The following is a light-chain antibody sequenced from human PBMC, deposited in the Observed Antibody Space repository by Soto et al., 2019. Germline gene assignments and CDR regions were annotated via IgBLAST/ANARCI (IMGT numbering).Light chain of an antibody. CDR3: QQRYSSPST. CDR2: SAS. J-gene: IGKJ5*01. Sequence: IRMTQSPSSLSASVEDRVTITCRASQGISILLTWFQQKPGKAPKLLIYSASNLQSGVPSRFSGSGSGTDFTLTISSLQPEEFATYYCQQRYSSPSTFGQGTRLE. CDR1: QGISIL. V-gene: IGKV1-16*01.